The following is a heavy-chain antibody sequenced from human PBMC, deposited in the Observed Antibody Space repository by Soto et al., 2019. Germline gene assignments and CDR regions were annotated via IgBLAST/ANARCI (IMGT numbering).Heavy chain of an antibody. CDR2: IFNSGTT. CDR3: ARTPSVGATTVILGDDAFDL. D-gene: IGHD1-26*01. Sequence: QVQLQESGPGLVKPSQTLSLTCSVSGASTVSHYHWTWIRQPPGKGLEWMGYIFNSGTTFYNPSLTSRLSISMDTSGNHFSLELRSVTAADTAVYFCARTPSVGATTVILGDDAFDLWGQGTLITVSS. V-gene: IGHV4-31*02. J-gene: IGHJ3*01. CDR1: GASTVSHYH.